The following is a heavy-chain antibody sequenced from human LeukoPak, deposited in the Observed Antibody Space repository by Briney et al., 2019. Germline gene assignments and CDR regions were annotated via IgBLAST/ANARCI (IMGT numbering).Heavy chain of an antibody. CDR1: GLSFSTHG. J-gene: IGHJ4*02. V-gene: IGHV3-30*02. Sequence: PGGSLRLSCAASGLSFSTHGMHWVRQAPGKGLEWVAFIRYDGVNKFYGDSVKGRFTISRDNSKNTLYLEMNSLRPEDTAVYYCARGTLSCDYWGQGTLVTVSS. D-gene: IGHD1-14*01. CDR3: ARGTLSCDY. CDR2: IRYDGVNK.